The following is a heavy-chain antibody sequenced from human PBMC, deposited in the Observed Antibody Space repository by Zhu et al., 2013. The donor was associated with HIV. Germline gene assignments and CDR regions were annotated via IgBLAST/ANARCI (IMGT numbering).Heavy chain of an antibody. CDR3: ATGGSGVYYYYGMGC. CDR2: IIPIFGTT. Sequence: QVQLVQSGAEVKKPGSSVKVSCKASGGTFSSYGISWVRQAPGQGLEWMGGIIPIFGTTNYAQKFQGRVTITADKSTSTAYMELSSLRSEDTAVYFCATGGSGVYYYYGMGCLGPRDHGHRLL. J-gene: IGHJ6*02. V-gene: IGHV1-69*06. CDR1: GGTFSSYG. D-gene: IGHD3-10*01.